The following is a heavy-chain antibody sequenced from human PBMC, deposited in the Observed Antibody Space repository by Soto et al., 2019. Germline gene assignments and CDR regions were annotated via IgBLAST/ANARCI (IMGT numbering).Heavy chain of an antibody. CDR1: GYSISSGYF. Sequence: SETLSLTCTVSGYSISSGYFWAWIRQPPGKGLEWIGNVVHTGSTHYNPSLESRVTISMDTSKNQFSLNLGSVTAADTAVYYCGRDDYNNLGGPGYWGQGTLVTVSS. V-gene: IGHV4-38-2*02. J-gene: IGHJ4*02. CDR3: GRDDYNNLGGPGY. D-gene: IGHD4-4*01. CDR2: VVHTGST.